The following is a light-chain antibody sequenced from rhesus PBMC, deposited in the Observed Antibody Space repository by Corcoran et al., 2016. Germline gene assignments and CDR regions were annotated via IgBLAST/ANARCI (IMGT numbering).Light chain of an antibody. CDR3: QKYSSRPLT. J-gene: IGKJ4*01. V-gene: IGKV1-22*01. CDR2: KAS. Sequence: DIQMTQSPSSLSASVGDTVTISCRASQGISSWLAWYQQKPGKAPKLLIYKASNLQSGVPSRFSGSGSGTYFTLTISSRQSEDCATDYCQKYSSRPLTFGGGTKVELK. CDR1: QGISSW.